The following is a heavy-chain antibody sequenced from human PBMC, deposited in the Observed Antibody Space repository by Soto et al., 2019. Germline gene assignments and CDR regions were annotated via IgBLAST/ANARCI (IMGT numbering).Heavy chain of an antibody. CDR1: GGSISSSSYY. CDR2: IYYSGST. D-gene: IGHD3-10*01. CDR3: ARQVPPVRGSYYYYGMDV. V-gene: IGHV4-39*01. Sequence: QLQLQESGPGLVKPSETLSLTCTVSGGSISSSSYYWGWIRQPPGKGLEWIGSIYYSGSTYYNPSLKSRVTISVETSKTQFSLKLSSVTAADTAVYYCARQVPPVRGSYYYYGMDVWGQGTTVTVSS. J-gene: IGHJ6*02.